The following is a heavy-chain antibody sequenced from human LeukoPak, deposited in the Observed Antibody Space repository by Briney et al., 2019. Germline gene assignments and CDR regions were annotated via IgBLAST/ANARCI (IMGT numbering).Heavy chain of an antibody. V-gene: IGHV1-46*01. CDR3: AKTYYSSRAHYYYYYYMDV. D-gene: IGHD3-10*01. CDR2: INSSGGST. Sequence: ASVKVSCKASGYTFTNFYMHWVRQAPGQGLEWMGVINSSGGSTGYAQKFQGRVTMTRDMSTSTVYMDLSSLRAEDTAVYYCAKTYYSSRAHYYYYYYMDVWGKGTTVTISS. J-gene: IGHJ6*03. CDR1: GYTFTNFY.